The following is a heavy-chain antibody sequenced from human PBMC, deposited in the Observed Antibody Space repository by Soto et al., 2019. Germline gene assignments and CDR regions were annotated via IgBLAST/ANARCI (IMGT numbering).Heavy chain of an antibody. CDR1: GYTFTSYG. CDR3: ARVAATVPNYYYYCMEV. CDR2: ISAYNGNT. V-gene: IGHV1-18*04. D-gene: IGHD4-4*01. J-gene: IGHJ6*01. Sequence: DSVRVSCKASGYTFTSYGVSWVRQAPGQGLEWMGWISAYNGNTNYAQKLQGRVTMTTDTSTSTAYMELRSLRSDDTAVYYCARVAATVPNYYYYCMEVWGQGITVIVS.